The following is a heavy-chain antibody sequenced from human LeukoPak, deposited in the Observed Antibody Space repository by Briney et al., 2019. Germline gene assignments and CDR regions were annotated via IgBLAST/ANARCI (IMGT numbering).Heavy chain of an antibody. V-gene: IGHV1-18*04. Sequence: ASVKVSCQASGYTFPSYGISWLRQATCQELEGMGCISAYNGNTNYAQKLQGRVTMTTDTSTSTAYMELRSVRSDDTAVYYCARGLPVPIVGYSSGWHFDYWGQGTLVTVSS. CDR3: ARGLPVPIVGYSSGWHFDY. CDR1: GYTFPSYG. CDR2: ISAYNGNT. J-gene: IGHJ4*02. D-gene: IGHD6-19*01.